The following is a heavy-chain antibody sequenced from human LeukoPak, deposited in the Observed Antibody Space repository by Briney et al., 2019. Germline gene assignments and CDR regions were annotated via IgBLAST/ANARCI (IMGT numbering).Heavy chain of an antibody. Sequence: GGSLRLSCAASGFTFSSYGMHWVRQAPGKGLEWVAVISYDGSNKYYADSVKGRFTISRDNSKNTLYLQMNRLRPEDAAVYYCAKAPVTTCRGAFCYPFDYWGLGTLVTVSS. V-gene: IGHV3-30*18. CDR3: AKAPVTTCRGAFCYPFDY. CDR1: GFTFSSYG. CDR2: ISYDGSNK. D-gene: IGHD2-15*01. J-gene: IGHJ4*02.